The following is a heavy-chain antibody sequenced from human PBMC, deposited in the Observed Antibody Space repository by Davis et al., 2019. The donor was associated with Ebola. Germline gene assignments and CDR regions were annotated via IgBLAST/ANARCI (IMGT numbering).Heavy chain of an antibody. CDR2: ISHGGVT. CDR1: GGSFSGYF. V-gene: IGHV4-34*01. CDR3: ARGIGGGSSCFDY. D-gene: IGHD6-13*01. Sequence: MPSETLSLTCAIYGGSFSGYFWSWIRQSPGKGMEWIGQISHGGVTTYNPSLESRVTISMDTSKNQFYLRLDSVTAADTAVYYCARGIGGGSSCFDYWGQGILVTVSS. J-gene: IGHJ4*02.